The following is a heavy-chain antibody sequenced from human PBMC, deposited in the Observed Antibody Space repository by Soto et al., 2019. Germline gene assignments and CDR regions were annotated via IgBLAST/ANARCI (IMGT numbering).Heavy chain of an antibody. J-gene: IGHJ2*01. CDR3: ARGRGDGYNQNWYFDL. Sequence: QVHLQQWGAGLLKPSETLSLTCAVYGGSFSGYYWSWIRQPPGKGLEWIGEINNGGSSNYNPSLKGLGSRSVGTSNNQFSLKRTSVTAADTAVYYCARGRGDGYNQNWYFDLWGRGTLVTVSS. D-gene: IGHD3-10*01. CDR2: INNGGSS. CDR1: GGSFSGYY. V-gene: IGHV4-34*01.